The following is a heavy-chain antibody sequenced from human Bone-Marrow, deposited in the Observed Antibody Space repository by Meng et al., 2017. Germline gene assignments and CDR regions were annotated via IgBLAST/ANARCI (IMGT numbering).Heavy chain of an antibody. CDR1: GASISSSHW. CDR3: ARAAYDIWSGYAP. V-gene: IGHV4-4*02. Sequence: QVQLQESGPGLLKPSGTLSLTCAVSGASISSSHWWGWVRQPPGKGLEWIGEIYHDGSTNYTPSLKSRVTISVDKSKNQFSLKLSSVTAADTAVYYCARAAYDIWSGYAPWGQGSLVTVSS. D-gene: IGHD3-3*01. CDR2: IYHDGST. J-gene: IGHJ5*02.